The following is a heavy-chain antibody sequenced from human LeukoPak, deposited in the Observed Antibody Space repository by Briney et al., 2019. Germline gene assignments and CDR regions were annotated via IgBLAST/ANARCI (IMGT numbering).Heavy chain of an antibody. Sequence: KTGGSLRLSCAASGFTLSSYSMNWVRQAPGKGLEWVSSISSSSSYIYYADSVKGRFTISRDNAKNSLYLQMNSLRAEDTAVYYCARASHYDFWSGYSPDYWGQGTLVTVSS. D-gene: IGHD3-3*01. J-gene: IGHJ4*02. V-gene: IGHV3-21*01. CDR1: GFTLSSYS. CDR2: ISSSSSYI. CDR3: ARASHYDFWSGYSPDY.